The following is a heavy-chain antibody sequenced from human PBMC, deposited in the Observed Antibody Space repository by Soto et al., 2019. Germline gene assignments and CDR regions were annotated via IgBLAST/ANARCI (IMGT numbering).Heavy chain of an antibody. V-gene: IGHV3-53*01. Sequence: GGSLRLSCAASGFTVSSNYMSWVRQAPGKGLEWVSVIYSGGSTYYADSVKGRFTISRDNSKNTLYPQMNSLRAEDTAVYYCARLGSALTGDYYYGMDVWGQGTTVTVSS. J-gene: IGHJ6*02. CDR1: GFTVSSNY. CDR2: IYSGGST. D-gene: IGHD7-27*01. CDR3: ARLGSALTGDYYYGMDV.